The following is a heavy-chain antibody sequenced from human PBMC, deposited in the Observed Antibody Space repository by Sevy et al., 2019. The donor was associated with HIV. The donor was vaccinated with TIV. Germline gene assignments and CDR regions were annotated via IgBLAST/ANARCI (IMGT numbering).Heavy chain of an antibody. CDR1: GDSVASSSAA. Sequence: SQTLSLTCAISGDSVASSSAAWNWIRQSPSRGLEWLGRTYYRSKWYTDYALSVKSRIIIYPDTSKNQFSLQLNSVTPEDTALYYCARAEVATWGYDYWGQGTLVTVSS. D-gene: IGHD5-12*01. J-gene: IGHJ4*02. CDR2: TYYRSKWYT. V-gene: IGHV6-1*01. CDR3: ARAEVATWGYDY.